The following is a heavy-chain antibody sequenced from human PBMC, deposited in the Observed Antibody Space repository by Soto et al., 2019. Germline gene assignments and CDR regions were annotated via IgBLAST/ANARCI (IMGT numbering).Heavy chain of an antibody. CDR1: GFTFSSYS. CDR2: FRTSGDGGTT. Sequence: GGSLRLSCAASGFTFSSYSMSWVRQAPGKGLEWVSGFRTSGDGGTTYYADSVKCRFTISRDNSKNMLLLHMDSLTAEDTAVYYCAKDRDYPRDYFHYWGQGTLVTVSS. V-gene: IGHV3-23*01. CDR3: AKDRDYPRDYFHY. J-gene: IGHJ4*02. D-gene: IGHD3-10*01.